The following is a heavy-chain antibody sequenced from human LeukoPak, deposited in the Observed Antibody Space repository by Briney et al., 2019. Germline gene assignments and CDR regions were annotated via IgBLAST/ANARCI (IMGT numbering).Heavy chain of an antibody. CDR1: GFSLSTSGMR. D-gene: IGHD3-10*01. V-gene: IGHV2-70*04. CDR3: ARYGSGLYFDY. CDR2: IDWDDDK. Sequence: SGPALVKPTQTLTLTCSFSGFSLSTSGMRVSWIRQPPGKALEWLARIDWDDDKFYSTSLKTRLTISKDTSKNQVVLTMTNMDPVDTATYYCARYGSGLYFDYWGQGTLVTVSS. J-gene: IGHJ4*02.